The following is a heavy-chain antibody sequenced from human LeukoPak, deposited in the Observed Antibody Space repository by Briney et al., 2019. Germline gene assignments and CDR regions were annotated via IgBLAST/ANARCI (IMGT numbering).Heavy chain of an antibody. Sequence: ASVKVSCKASGYTFTSYYMHRVRQAPGQGLEWMGIINPSGGSTSYAQKFQGRVTMTRDMSTSTVYMELSSLRSEDTAVYYCARAEYCSSTSCYLPGDYNWFDPWGQGTLVTVSS. D-gene: IGHD2-2*01. J-gene: IGHJ5*02. V-gene: IGHV1-46*01. CDR1: GYTFTSYY. CDR3: ARAEYCSSTSCYLPGDYNWFDP. CDR2: INPSGGST.